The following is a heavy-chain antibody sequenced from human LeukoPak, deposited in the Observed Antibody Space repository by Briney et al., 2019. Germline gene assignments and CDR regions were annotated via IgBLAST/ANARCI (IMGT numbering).Heavy chain of an antibody. V-gene: IGHV1-24*01. CDR2: FDPEDGET. J-gene: IGHJ4*02. CDR1: GYTLTELS. D-gene: IGHD3-10*01. Sequence: ASVKVSCKVSGYTLTELSMHWVRQAPGKGLEWMGGFDPEDGETIYAQKFQGRVTMTEDTSTDTAYMELSSLRSEDTAVYYCATGPTTRYYYGSGSYPYPPFDYWGQGTLATVSS. CDR3: ATGPTTRYYYGSGSYPYPPFDY.